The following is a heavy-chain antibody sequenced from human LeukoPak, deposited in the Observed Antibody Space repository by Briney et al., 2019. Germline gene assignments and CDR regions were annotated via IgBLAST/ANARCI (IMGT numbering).Heavy chain of an antibody. CDR2: IIPIFGTA. CDR3: AREGDKQWLSQMADY. D-gene: IGHD6-19*01. Sequence: GSSVKVSCKASGGTFSSCAISWVRQAPGQGLEWMGGIIPIFGTANYAQKFQGRVTITADESTSTAYMELRSLRSDDTAVYYCAREGDKQWLSQMADYWGQGTLVTVSS. V-gene: IGHV1-69*01. CDR1: GGTFSSCA. J-gene: IGHJ4*02.